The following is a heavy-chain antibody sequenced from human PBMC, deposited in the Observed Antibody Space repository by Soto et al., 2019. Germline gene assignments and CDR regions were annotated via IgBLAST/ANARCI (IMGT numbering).Heavy chain of an antibody. Sequence: ASVKVSCKASGYTFTSYAMHWVRQAPGQRLEWMGWINAGNGNTKYSQKFQGRVTITRDTSASTAYMELSSLRSEDTAVYYCARGGPIRFLEWFYSPHMDVWGKRTTVTVSS. CDR3: ARGGPIRFLEWFYSPHMDV. CDR2: INAGNGNT. CDR1: GYTFTSYA. V-gene: IGHV1-3*01. J-gene: IGHJ6*03. D-gene: IGHD3-3*01.